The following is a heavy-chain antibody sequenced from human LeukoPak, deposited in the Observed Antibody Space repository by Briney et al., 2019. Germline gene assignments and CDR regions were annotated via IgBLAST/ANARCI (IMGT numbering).Heavy chain of an antibody. CDR3: AREPKGRGSYYYPFDY. CDR2: ISYDGSNK. V-gene: IGHV3-30-3*01. D-gene: IGHD1-26*01. CDR1: GFTFSSYA. Sequence: GGPLRLSCAASGFTFSSYAMHWVRQAPGKGLEWVAVISYDGSNKYYADSVKGRFTISRDNSKNTLYLQMNSLRAEDTAVYYCAREPKGRGSYYYPFDYWGQGTLVTVSS. J-gene: IGHJ4*02.